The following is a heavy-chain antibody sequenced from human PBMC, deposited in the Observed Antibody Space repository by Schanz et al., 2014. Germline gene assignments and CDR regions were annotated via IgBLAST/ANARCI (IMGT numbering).Heavy chain of an antibody. CDR2: IATSSSTR. V-gene: IGHV3-11*04. CDR1: GFTFSDHY. CDR3: ASGVHVSSLQKGLQF. J-gene: IGHJ1*01. Sequence: QVQMVESGGGLVQPGGSLRLSCAASGFTFSDHYMNWVRQVPGKGLEWLSYIATSSSTRHYADSVKGRVTISRDNAKNSVSLQMRRLRVEDTAVYYCASGVHVSSLQKGLQFWGRGTLVIVSS. D-gene: IGHD3-10*01.